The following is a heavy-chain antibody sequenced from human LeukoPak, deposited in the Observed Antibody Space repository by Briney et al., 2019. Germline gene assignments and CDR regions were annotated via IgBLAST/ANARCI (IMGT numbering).Heavy chain of an antibody. V-gene: IGHV1-69*04. D-gene: IGHD1-1*01. J-gene: IGHJ3*02. CDR1: GGTFSSYA. CDR2: IIPILGIA. Sequence: SVKVSGKASGGTFSSYAISWVRQAPGQGLEWMGRIIPILGIANYAQKFQGRVTITADKSTSTAYMELSSLRSDDMAVYYCASSYPVYTNEDAFDIWGQGTMVTVSS. CDR3: ASSYPVYTNEDAFDI.